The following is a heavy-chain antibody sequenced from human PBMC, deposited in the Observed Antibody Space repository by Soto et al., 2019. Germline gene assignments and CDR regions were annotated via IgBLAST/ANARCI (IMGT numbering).Heavy chain of an antibody. V-gene: IGHV1-8*01. CDR2: MNPNSGNT. CDR1: GYTFTSYD. D-gene: IGHD6-19*01. CDR3: ARGFLREIAVAV. J-gene: IGHJ4*02. Sequence: GXSVKVSFKASGYTFTSYDINLVRHATGQGLEWMGWMNPNSGNTGYAQKFQGRVTMTRNTSISTAYMELSSMRSEDTAVYYCARGFLREIAVAVWGQGTLVTVSS.